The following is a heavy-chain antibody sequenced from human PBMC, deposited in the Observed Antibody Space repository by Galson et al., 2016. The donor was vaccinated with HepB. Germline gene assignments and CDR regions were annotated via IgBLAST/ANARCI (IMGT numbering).Heavy chain of an antibody. Sequence: SLRLSCAASGFRFSGYALHWVRQAPGKGLEWVAVISYDGIKKYYADSVEGRFTISRDNSKKTLYLQMNSLRGEDTAVYYCARDGGVPSDNFGTSGSGYFDYWGQGTLVSVSS. CDR2: ISYDGIKK. V-gene: IGHV3-30*04. D-gene: IGHD2-8*01. CDR1: GFRFSGYA. CDR3: ARDGGVPSDNFGTSGSGYFDY. J-gene: IGHJ4*02.